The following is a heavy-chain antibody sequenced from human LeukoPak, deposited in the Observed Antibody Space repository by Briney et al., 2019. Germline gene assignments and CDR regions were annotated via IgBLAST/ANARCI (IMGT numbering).Heavy chain of an antibody. Sequence: PGGSLRLSCAASGCTFTSYALSWLRQAAGKGREGVSEIYSSGDYKYYADSVKGRFNISRDNSKNTLHLQIHSLRAEDTAVYYCAKDVNFRSGLIDCWGQGTLVTVSS. CDR2: IYSSGDYK. CDR1: GCTFTSYA. J-gene: IGHJ4*02. D-gene: IGHD3/OR15-3a*01. V-gene: IGHV3-23*01. CDR3: AKDVNFRSGLIDC.